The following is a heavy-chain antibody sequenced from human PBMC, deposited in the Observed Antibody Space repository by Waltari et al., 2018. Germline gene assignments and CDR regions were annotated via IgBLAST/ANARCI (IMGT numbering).Heavy chain of an antibody. D-gene: IGHD3-9*01. J-gene: IGHJ4*02. CDR1: GSTFINVW. CDR3: ATVVKTPSGYDY. CDR2: IKSKAAGGTI. V-gene: IGHV3-15*01. Sequence: EVQLVESGGGLVKPGGSLSLSCAASGSTFINVWMTWVRQAPGKGLEWVGRIKSKAAGGTIEYAAPVEGRFTISRDDSKNTMYMQMNNLKTEDTAMYYCATVVKTPSGYDYWGQGTLVTVSS.